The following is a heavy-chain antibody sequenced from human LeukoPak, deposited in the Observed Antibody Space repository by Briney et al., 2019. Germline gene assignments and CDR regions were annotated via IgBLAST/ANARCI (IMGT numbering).Heavy chain of an antibody. J-gene: IGHJ4*02. Sequence: GGSLRLSCEASGFTFSSYWMSWVRQAPGKGLEWVSSISSSSSYIYYADSVKGRFTISRDNAKNSLYLQMNSLRAEDTAVYYCARGGYFDWLTDYWGQGTLVTVSS. CDR1: GFTFSSYW. CDR3: ARGGYFDWLTDY. D-gene: IGHD3-9*01. CDR2: ISSSSSYI. V-gene: IGHV3-21*01.